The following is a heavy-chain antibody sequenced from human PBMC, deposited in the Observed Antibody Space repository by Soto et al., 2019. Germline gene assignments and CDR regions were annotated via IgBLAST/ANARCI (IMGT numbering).Heavy chain of an antibody. D-gene: IGHD3-10*01. CDR1: GYSFTTSW. CDR3: ARRPGSWFDP. V-gene: IGHV5-51*01. Sequence: GESLKISCKASGYSFTTSWIGWVRQMPGKGLEWMGIIFPSDSDTGYSPSFQGQVTISVDKSISTAYLQWSSLKASDTAMYYCARRPGSWFDPWGQGTLVTVSS. J-gene: IGHJ5*02. CDR2: IFPSDSDT.